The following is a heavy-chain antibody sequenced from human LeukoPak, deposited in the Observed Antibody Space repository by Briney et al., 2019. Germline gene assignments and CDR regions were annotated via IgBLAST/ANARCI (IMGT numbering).Heavy chain of an antibody. CDR1: GFTFSNFW. J-gene: IGHJ4*02. CDR2: IKQDGSEK. D-gene: IGHD3-16*01. Sequence: GGSLRLSCAASGFTFSNFWMSWDRQAPGKGLEWVANIKQDGSEKKYLDSVKGRFTISRDNTKDSLYLQMNSLRADDTALYYCARDWGHWGQGTLVTVSS. V-gene: IGHV3-7*01. CDR3: ARDWGH.